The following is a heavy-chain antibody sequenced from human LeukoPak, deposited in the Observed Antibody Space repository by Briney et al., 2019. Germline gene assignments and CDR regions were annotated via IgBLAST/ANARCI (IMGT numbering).Heavy chain of an antibody. CDR2: INHSGST. CDR3: ASDAYSGYDRDGAFDI. Sequence: SETLSLTCTVSGGSISSSSYYWSWIRQPPGKGLEWIGEINHSGSTNYNPSLKSRVTISVDTSKNQFSLKLSSVTAADTAVYYCASDAYSGYDRDGAFDIWGQGTMVTVSS. V-gene: IGHV4-39*07. CDR1: GGSISSSSYY. D-gene: IGHD5-12*01. J-gene: IGHJ3*02.